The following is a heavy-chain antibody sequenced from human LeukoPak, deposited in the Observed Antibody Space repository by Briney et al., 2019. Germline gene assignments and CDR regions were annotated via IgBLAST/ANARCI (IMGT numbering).Heavy chain of an antibody. CDR3: AKGPRPDITVAHTVEN. J-gene: IGHJ4*02. V-gene: IGHV3-23*01. Sequence: PGGSLRLSCAASGFTFSNYAMSWVRQAPERGLKGVSTISSRGDSTYDADSVKGRFTIPRDNSKNSLYLQMNNVRVEDTAVYYCAKGPRPDITVAHTVENWGQGTLVTVSS. D-gene: IGHD6-19*01. CDR2: ISSRGDST. CDR1: GFTFSNYA.